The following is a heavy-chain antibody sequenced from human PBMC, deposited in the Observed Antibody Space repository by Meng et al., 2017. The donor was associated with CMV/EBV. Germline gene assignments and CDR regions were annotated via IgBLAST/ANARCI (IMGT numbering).Heavy chain of an antibody. V-gene: IGHV4-4*07. CDR3: AREDIVVVPAARGFDY. J-gene: IGHJ4*02. CDR1: GGSISSYY. D-gene: IGHD2-2*01. CDR2: IYTSGST. Sequence: QVQLQESGPGLVKTSGTLSLTCTVSGGSISSYYWSWIRQPAGKGLEWIGRIYTSGSTNYNPSLKSRVTMSVDTSKNQFSLKLSSVTAADTAVYYCAREDIVVVPAARGFDYWGQGTLVTVSS.